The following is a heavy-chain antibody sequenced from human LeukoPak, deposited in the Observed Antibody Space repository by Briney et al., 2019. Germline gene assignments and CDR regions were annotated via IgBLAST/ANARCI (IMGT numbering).Heavy chain of an antibody. CDR3: AKSVGPLVVPPNFDY. CDR2: IRYDGSNK. D-gene: IGHD2-2*01. V-gene: IGHV3-30*02. Sequence: PGGSLRLSCAASGFTFSSYGMHWVRQAPGKGLEWVAFIRYDGSNKYYADSVKGRFTISRDNSKNTLYLQMNSLRAEDMALYYCAKSVGPLVVPPNFDYWGQGTLVTVSS. CDR1: GFTFSSYG. J-gene: IGHJ4*02.